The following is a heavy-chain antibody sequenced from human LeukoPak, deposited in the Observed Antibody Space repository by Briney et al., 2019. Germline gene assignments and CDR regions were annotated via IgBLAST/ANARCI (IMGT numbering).Heavy chain of an antibody. CDR1: GFTFRSYA. V-gene: IGHV3-30-3*01. D-gene: IGHD6-19*01. J-gene: IGHJ4*02. CDR3: ARDPGYSSGWYLGY. Sequence: GGSLRLSCAASGFTFRSYAMHWVRQAPGKGLEWVAVISYDGSNKYYADSVKGRFTISRDNSKSTLYLQMNSLRAEDTAVYYCARDPGYSSGWYLGYWGQGTLVTVSS. CDR2: ISYDGSNK.